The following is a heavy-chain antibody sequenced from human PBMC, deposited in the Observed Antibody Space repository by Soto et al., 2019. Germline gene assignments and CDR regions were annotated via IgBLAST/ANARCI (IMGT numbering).Heavy chain of an antibody. J-gene: IGHJ6*02. CDR1: GYSFTSYW. V-gene: IGHV5-10-1*01. CDR3: ARNRRYYGSGRTMDV. Sequence: GESLKISCKGSGYSFTSYWISWVRQMPGKGLEWMGRIDPSDSYTNYSPSFQGHVTISADKSISTAYLQWSSLKASDTAMYYCARNRRYYGSGRTMDVWGQGTTVTVSS. CDR2: IDPSDSYT. D-gene: IGHD3-10*01.